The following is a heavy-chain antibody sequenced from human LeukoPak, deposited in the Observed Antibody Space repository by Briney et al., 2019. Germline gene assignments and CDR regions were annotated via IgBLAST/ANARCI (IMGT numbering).Heavy chain of an antibody. Sequence: ASVKVSCKASGYTFTSYGISWVRQAPGQGLEWMGWISAYNGNTNYAQKLQGRVTMTTDTSTSTAYMELSSLRSEDTAIYYCARDLVVVVAPLAQAGAFHIWGQGTMVTVSS. CDR1: GYTFTSYG. J-gene: IGHJ3*02. CDR2: ISAYNGNT. D-gene: IGHD2-15*01. CDR3: ARDLVVVVAPLAQAGAFHI. V-gene: IGHV1-18*01.